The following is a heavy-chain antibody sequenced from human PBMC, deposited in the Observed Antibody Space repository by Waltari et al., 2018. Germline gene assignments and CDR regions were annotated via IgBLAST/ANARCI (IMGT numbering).Heavy chain of an antibody. CDR2: IYHSGST. V-gene: IGHV4-38-2*02. CDR3: ARDIAARPVPHAFDI. CDR1: GYSISSGYY. Sequence: QVQLQESGPGLVKPSETLSLTCAVSGYSISSGYYWGWIRQPPGKGLEWIGSIYHSGSTYYNPSLKSRVTMSVDTSKNQFSLKLSSVTAADTAVYYCARDIAARPVPHAFDIWGQGTMVTVSS. D-gene: IGHD6-6*01. J-gene: IGHJ3*02.